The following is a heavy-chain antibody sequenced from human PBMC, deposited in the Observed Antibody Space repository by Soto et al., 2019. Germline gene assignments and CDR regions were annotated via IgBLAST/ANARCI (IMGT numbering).Heavy chain of an antibody. Sequence: NGRFTISRDNSKNTLNLQMNALRVEDTAVYYCARGPHVGIITSWGQGTLVTVSS. D-gene: IGHD3-22*01. J-gene: IGHJ4*02. CDR3: ARGPHVGIITS. V-gene: IGHV3-53*01.